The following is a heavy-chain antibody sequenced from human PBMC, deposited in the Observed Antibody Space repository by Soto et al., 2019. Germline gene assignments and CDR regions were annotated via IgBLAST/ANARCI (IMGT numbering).Heavy chain of an antibody. V-gene: IGHV3-30*07. CDR2: ISFDGNHK. CDR3: ASRLYGDYPDYYYAMDV. Sequence: GGSLRLSCSASGFILGDYALHWVRQAPGKGLEWLAVISFDGNHKYYADSVQGRFTVSRDNSQNTLHLEMNSLRADDTAVYYCASRLYGDYPDYYYAMDVWGQGTTVTVSS. J-gene: IGHJ6*02. CDR1: GFILGDYA. D-gene: IGHD4-17*01.